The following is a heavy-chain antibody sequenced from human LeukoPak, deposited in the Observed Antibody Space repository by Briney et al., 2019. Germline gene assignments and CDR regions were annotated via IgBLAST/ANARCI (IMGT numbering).Heavy chain of an antibody. CDR3: ARGGVVATTIFDY. CDR1: GFIVSSNS. J-gene: IGHJ4*02. D-gene: IGHD5-12*01. Sequence: PGGSLRLSCKVSGFIVSSNSWSWVRQAPGKGLEWVSFISSGGNTDHSDSVKGRFTISRDNSKNTLYLQMNSLKTEDTAVYYCARGGVVATTIFDYWGQGILVIVSS. V-gene: IGHV3-53*01. CDR2: ISSGGNT.